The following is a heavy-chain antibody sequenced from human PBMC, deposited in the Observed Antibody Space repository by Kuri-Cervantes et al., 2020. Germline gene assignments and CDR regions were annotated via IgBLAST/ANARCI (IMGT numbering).Heavy chain of an antibody. CDR1: GFTFSGYD. V-gene: IGHV3-30-3*01. J-gene: IGHJ6*02. Sequence: GGSLRLSCAASGFTFSGYDMHWVRQAPGKGLEWVAVISYDGSNKYYADSVKGRFTISRDNSKNTLYLQMNSLRAEDTAVYYCARDGRGQGYGMDVWGQGTTVTVSS. CDR2: ISYDGSNK. CDR3: ARDGRGQGYGMDV.